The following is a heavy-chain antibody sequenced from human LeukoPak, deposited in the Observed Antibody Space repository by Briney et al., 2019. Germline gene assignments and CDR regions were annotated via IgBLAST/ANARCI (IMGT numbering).Heavy chain of an antibody. J-gene: IGHJ4*02. CDR3: TRDVYYGFWSGYFDY. Sequence: GGSLRLSCTASGFTFCDYAMSWFRQAPGKGLEWVGFIRSKAYGGTTEYAASVKGRFTISRDDSKSIAYLQMNSLKTEDTAVYYCTRDVYYGFWSGYFDYWGQGTLVTVSS. CDR1: GFTFCDYA. D-gene: IGHD3-3*01. V-gene: IGHV3-49*03. CDR2: IRSKAYGGTT.